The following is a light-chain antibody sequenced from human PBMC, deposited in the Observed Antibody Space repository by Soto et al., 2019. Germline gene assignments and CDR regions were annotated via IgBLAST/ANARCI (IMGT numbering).Light chain of an antibody. CDR3: QQYNSYWT. Sequence: DIHITQSPSTLSASVGDRVTITCRASQSISTRLAWYQQKPGKAPKFLIYDASSLESGVPSRFSGSGSGTEFTLTISSLQPDDSATYYCQQYNSYWTFGQGTKV. CDR1: QSISTR. J-gene: IGKJ1*01. CDR2: DAS. V-gene: IGKV1-5*01.